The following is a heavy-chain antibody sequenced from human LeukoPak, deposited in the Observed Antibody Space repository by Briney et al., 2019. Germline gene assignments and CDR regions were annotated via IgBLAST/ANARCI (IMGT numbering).Heavy chain of an antibody. D-gene: IGHD5-12*01. CDR2: IITSGTYT. CDR3: TKWSGYGDS. CDR1: GFTFSDYY. V-gene: IGHV3-11*03. J-gene: IGHJ4*02. Sequence: GGSLRLSCAASGFTFSDYYMSWIRQAPGKGLEWISYIITSGTYTNYADSVKGRFTISRDNAKNSLYLEMNSLRAEDTAVYYCTKWSGYGDSWGQGTLVTVSS.